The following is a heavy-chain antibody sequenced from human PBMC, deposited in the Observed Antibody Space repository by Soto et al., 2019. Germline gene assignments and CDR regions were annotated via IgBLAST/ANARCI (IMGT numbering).Heavy chain of an antibody. D-gene: IGHD6-25*01. V-gene: IGHV1-3*01. Sequence: QVHLVQSGAEVKKPGASVKVSCKTSGYTFTAFAVHWVRQASGQRLEWMGWINVGNGDTKSSQNLQGRVTITGDTSASKVYMELSSLRSEDTAVYYCVRVGGSGWTLDFWGQGTLVTVSS. CDR1: GYTFTAFA. J-gene: IGHJ4*02. CDR2: INVGNGDT. CDR3: VRVGGSGWTLDF.